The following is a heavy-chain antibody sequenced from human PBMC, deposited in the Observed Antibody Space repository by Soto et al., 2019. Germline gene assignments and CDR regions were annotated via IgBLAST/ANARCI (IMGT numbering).Heavy chain of an antibody. Sequence: GGSLRLSCAASGFTFRSYAMSWVRQAPGKGLEWVSGISDSDGSTYYADSVKGRFTISRDDSKNTLYLQMKSLRAEDTAVFYCERYRNTPFDHWGQGTLVTVSS. CDR2: ISDSDGST. CDR1: GFTFRSYA. V-gene: IGHV3-23*01. J-gene: IGHJ4*02. CDR3: ERYRNTPFDH. D-gene: IGHD2-2*02.